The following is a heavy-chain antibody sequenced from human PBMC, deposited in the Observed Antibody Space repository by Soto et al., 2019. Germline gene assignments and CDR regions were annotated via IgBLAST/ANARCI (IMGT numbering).Heavy chain of an antibody. CDR1: GFTFSSYS. V-gene: IGHV3-21*01. CDR2: ISSSSSYI. Sequence: EVQLVESGGGLVQPGGSLRLSCAASGFTFSSYSMNWVRQAPGKGLEWVSFISSSSSYIYYAESVKGRFTISRDNAKNSLCLQMNSLRAEDTGVYYCAAVAGTMWGQGTRVTVSS. CDR3: AAVAGTM. D-gene: IGHD6-19*01. J-gene: IGHJ4*02.